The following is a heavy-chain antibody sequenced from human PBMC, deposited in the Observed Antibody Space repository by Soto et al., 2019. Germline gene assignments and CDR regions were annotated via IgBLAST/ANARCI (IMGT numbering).Heavy chain of an antibody. CDR1: GFTFSSYS. D-gene: IGHD1-1*01. CDR2: ISSSSSYI. V-gene: IGHV3-21*01. CDR3: ARDPLNWNDVLFDY. J-gene: IGHJ4*02. Sequence: GGSLRLSCAASGFTFSSYSMNWVRQAPGKGLEWVSSISSSSSYIYYADSVKGRFTISRDNAKNSLYLQMNSLRAEDTAVYYCARDPLNWNDVLFDYWGQGTLVTVSS.